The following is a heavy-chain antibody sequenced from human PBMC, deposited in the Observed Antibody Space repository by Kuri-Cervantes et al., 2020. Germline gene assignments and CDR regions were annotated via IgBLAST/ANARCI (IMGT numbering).Heavy chain of an antibody. D-gene: IGHD2-2*01. V-gene: IGHV3-49*03. Sequence: SLRHSCTASGFTFGDYAMSWFRQAPGKGLEWVGFIRSKAYGGTTEYAASVKGRFTISRDDSKSIAYLQMNSLKTEDTAVYYCARAVVVPAAPKHGAFDIWGQGT. CDR3: ARAVVVPAAPKHGAFDI. CDR1: GFTFGDYA. CDR2: IRSKAYGGTT. J-gene: IGHJ3*02.